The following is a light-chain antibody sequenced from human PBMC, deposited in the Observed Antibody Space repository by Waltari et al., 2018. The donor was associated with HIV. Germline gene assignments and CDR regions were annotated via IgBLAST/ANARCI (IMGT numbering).Light chain of an antibody. Sequence: QSALTQPASVSGSPGQSIIISCAGTTSDIGIFDSVSWYQQHPGTAPQLMIFGVYSRPSCVSFRFSCAKSGSTASLTISGLQAEDEANYYCCSYTAIHTLIFGGGTKLTVL. CDR2: GVY. CDR3: CSYTAIHTLI. J-gene: IGLJ2*01. V-gene: IGLV2-14*01. CDR1: TSDIGIFDS.